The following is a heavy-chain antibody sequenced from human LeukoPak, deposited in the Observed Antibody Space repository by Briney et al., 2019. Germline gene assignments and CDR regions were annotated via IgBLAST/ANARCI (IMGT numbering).Heavy chain of an antibody. Sequence: ASVKVSCKASGYTFTSYGISWVRQAPGQGLEWMGWISAYNGNTNYAQKLQGRVTMTTDTSTSTAYMEPRSLRSDDTAVYYCARRGYCSSTSCYAVEFDYWGQGTLVTVSS. V-gene: IGHV1-18*01. D-gene: IGHD2-2*01. CDR2: ISAYNGNT. CDR3: ARRGYCSSTSCYAVEFDY. CDR1: GYTFTSYG. J-gene: IGHJ4*02.